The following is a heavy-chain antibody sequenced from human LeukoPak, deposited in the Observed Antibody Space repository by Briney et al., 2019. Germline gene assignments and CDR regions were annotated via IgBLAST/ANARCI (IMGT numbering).Heavy chain of an antibody. CDR3: ARESYYYDSSGYLYFFDY. CDR1: GGSISSGGYY. J-gene: IGHJ4*02. CDR2: IYYSGST. Sequence: SETLSLTCTVSGGSISSGGYYWGWLRQHPGKGLEWIGYIYYSGSTYYNPSLKSRVTISVDTSKNQFSLKLSSVTAADTAVYYCARESYYYDSSGYLYFFDYWGQGTLVTVSS. V-gene: IGHV4-31*03. D-gene: IGHD3-22*01.